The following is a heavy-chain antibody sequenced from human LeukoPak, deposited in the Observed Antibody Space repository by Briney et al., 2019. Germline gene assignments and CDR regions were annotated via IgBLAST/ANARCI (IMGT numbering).Heavy chain of an antibody. D-gene: IGHD3-9*01. Sequence: GGSLRLSCSASGFTVSNNYMSWVRQAPGKGLEWVSLIYSGGNTYYADSVRGRFSISRDNSKDTLYLQMNSLRAEDTAIYYCAKAEADILTGYYLGDYWGQGTLVTVSS. V-gene: IGHV3-53*01. CDR1: GFTVSNNY. CDR2: IYSGGNT. CDR3: AKAEADILTGYYLGDY. J-gene: IGHJ4*02.